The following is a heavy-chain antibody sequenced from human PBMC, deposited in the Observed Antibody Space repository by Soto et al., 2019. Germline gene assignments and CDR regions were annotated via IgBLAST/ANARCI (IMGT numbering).Heavy chain of an antibody. CDR2: ISGSGDDT. CDR1: GFTFSNFA. D-gene: IGHD1-1*01. Sequence: PGGSLRLSCVASGFTFSNFAMAWVRQAPGEGLEWVSAISGSGDDTFYADSMKGRFTISRDNSKDTLYLQINSLRAEYTAVYYCANPIPKTGTTFGFWGQGTLVTVSS. CDR3: ANPIPKTGTTFGF. V-gene: IGHV3-23*01. J-gene: IGHJ4*02.